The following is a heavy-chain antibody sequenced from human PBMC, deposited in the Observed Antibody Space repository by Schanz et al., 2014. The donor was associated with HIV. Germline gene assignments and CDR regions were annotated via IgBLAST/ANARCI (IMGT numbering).Heavy chain of an antibody. Sequence: QLVQSGAEVKKPGASVKVSCQASGYTFSTHDINWVRQAPGQGLEWMGWMNPDSGNTGYAQKFQGRVTMTRNTSKSTAYMELTSLRSEDSAIYYCARGPYGGMDVWGQGTTVTVSS. CDR3: ARGPYGGMDV. J-gene: IGHJ6*02. CDR1: GYTFSTHD. CDR2: MNPDSGNT. D-gene: IGHD4-17*01. V-gene: IGHV1-8*01.